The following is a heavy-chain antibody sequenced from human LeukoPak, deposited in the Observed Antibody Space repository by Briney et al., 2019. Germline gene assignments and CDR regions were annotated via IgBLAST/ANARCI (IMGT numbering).Heavy chain of an antibody. V-gene: IGHV3-33*01. J-gene: IGHJ4*02. CDR1: GFTFSSYG. Sequence: PGGSLRLSCAASGFTFSSYGMHWVRQAPGKGLEWVAVIWYDGINKYYADSVKGRFTISRDNSKNTLYLQMNSLRAEDTAVYYCAGRRVLDASCDYWGQGTLVTVSS. CDR2: IWYDGINK. D-gene: IGHD3-16*01. CDR3: AGRRVLDASCDY.